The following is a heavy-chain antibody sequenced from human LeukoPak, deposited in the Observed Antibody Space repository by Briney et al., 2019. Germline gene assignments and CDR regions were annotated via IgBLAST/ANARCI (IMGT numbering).Heavy chain of an antibody. Sequence: TSETLSLTCTVSGGSISSYYWSWIRQPAEKGLEWIGRIYTSGSTNYNPSLKSRVTISIDTSKNQFSLKLNSVTAADTAVYYCARDRGYSYAFDYWGQGTLVTVSS. V-gene: IGHV4-4*07. J-gene: IGHJ4*02. CDR2: IYTSGST. CDR1: GGSISSYY. CDR3: ARDRGYSYAFDY. D-gene: IGHD5-18*01.